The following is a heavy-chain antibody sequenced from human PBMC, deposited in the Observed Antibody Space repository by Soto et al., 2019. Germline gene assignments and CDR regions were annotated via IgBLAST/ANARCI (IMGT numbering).Heavy chain of an antibody. D-gene: IGHD2-21*01. CDR3: ASPSPQRGSGFPVDY. CDR1: GGTFSSYT. CDR2: IIPILGIA. Sequence: QVQLVQSGAEVKKPGSSVKVSCKASGGTFSSYTISWVRQAPGQGLEWMGRIIPILGIANYAQKFQGRVTITADKSTSTAYMELRSLRSEDTAVYYCASPSPQRGSGFPVDYWGQGTLVTVSS. V-gene: IGHV1-69*02. J-gene: IGHJ4*02.